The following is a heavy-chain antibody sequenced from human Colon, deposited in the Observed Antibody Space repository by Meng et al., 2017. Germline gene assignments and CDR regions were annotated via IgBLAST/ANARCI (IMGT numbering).Heavy chain of an antibody. V-gene: IGHV3-73*01. CDR3: TRLKYGDYPDAFDI. Sequence: GESLKISCAASGFTFSGSALHWVRQASGKGLEWVGRIRSKANSYATAYAASVKGRFTFPRDDSKNTAYLQMNSLQTEDTAVYYCTRLKYGDYPDAFDIWGQGTMVTVSS. CDR1: GFTFSGSA. CDR2: IRSKANSYAT. D-gene: IGHD4-17*01. J-gene: IGHJ3*02.